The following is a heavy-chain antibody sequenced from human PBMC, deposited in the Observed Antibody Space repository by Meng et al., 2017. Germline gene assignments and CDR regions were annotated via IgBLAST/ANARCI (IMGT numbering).Heavy chain of an antibody. D-gene: IGHD5-18*01. Sequence: QVRVLQSGHGVNMPGSSVKCSGKASGGPFSSYAISWVRQAPGQGLEWMGGIIPIFGTANYAQKFQGRVTITADESTSTAYMELSSLRSEDTAVYYCARGGYSYGLWFDPWGQGTLVTVSS. CDR2: IIPIFGTA. V-gene: IGHV1-69*01. CDR3: ARGGYSYGLWFDP. J-gene: IGHJ5*02. CDR1: GGPFSSYA.